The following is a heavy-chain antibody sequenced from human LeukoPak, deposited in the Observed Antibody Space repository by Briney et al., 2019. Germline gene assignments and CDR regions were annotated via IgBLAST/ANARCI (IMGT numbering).Heavy chain of an antibody. Sequence: GGSLRLSCAASGLTVSSYSMNWVRQAPGKGLEWVSYISSSSSTIYYADSVKGRFTISRDNAKNSLYLQMNSLRDEDTAVYYCARSMRRWLQLPAYWGQGTLVTVSS. CDR3: ARSMRRWLQLPAY. D-gene: IGHD5-24*01. CDR2: ISSSSSTI. V-gene: IGHV3-48*02. J-gene: IGHJ4*02. CDR1: GLTVSSYS.